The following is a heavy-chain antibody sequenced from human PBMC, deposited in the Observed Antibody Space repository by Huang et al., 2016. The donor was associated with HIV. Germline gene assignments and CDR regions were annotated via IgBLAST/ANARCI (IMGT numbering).Heavy chain of an antibody. D-gene: IGHD4-17*01. V-gene: IGHV1-8*02. CDR1: GYTFTNYD. CDR3: ARSAYGDLDY. CDR2: MNPNTGNP. Sequence: QVHLVQSGAEVKKPGASVKVSCKASGYTFTNYDINWVRQAPGRGLGWMGWMNPNTGNPGFAPTFQGRVTMTRKTSITPAYMELTSLTSEDTAVYYCARSAYGDLDYWGLGTLVIVSS. J-gene: IGHJ4*02.